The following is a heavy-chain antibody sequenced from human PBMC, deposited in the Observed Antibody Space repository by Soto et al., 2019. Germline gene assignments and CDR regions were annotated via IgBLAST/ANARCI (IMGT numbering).Heavy chain of an antibody. CDR2: IKEDGGEQ. CDR1: GFSFSSYW. V-gene: IGHV3-7*03. Sequence: EIQLMQSGGGLVRPGGSLRLSCAASGFSFSSYWMSWVRQAPGKGPEWVANIKEDGGEQHYVDSVKGRFTISRDNTENSLFLQRNNLRADDSAISYCAITTSTVSYWFDPWGPGTQVTVSS. CDR3: AITTSTVSYWFDP. J-gene: IGHJ5*02. D-gene: IGHD4-4*01.